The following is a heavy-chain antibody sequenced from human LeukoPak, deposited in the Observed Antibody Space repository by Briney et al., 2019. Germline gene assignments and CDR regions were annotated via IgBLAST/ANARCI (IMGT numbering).Heavy chain of an antibody. Sequence: AGGSLRLSCAASGFTFSSYWMHWVRHAPGKGLVWVSRINSDGSSTSYADSVKGRFTISRDDSNNALYLQMHSLRAEDTALYYCASGPPFLKYFEYWGQGTLVTVSS. CDR2: INSDGSST. J-gene: IGHJ4*02. D-gene: IGHD3-3*01. V-gene: IGHV3-74*01. CDR3: ASGPPFLKYFEY. CDR1: GFTFSSYW.